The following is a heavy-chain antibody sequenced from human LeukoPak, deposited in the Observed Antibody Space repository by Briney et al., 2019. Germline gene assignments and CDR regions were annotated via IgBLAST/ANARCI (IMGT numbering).Heavy chain of an antibody. V-gene: IGHV5-51*01. CDR1: GYTFTNYW. CDR2: IYPGDSDT. CDR3: ARLGLLPHWYFDL. Sequence: GESLKISCKGSGYTFTNYWIAWVRQMPGKGLEWMGIIYPGDSDTRYSPSFQGQVTISADKSISTAYLQWSSLKASDTAMFYCARLGLLPHWYFDLWGRGTLVTVSS. D-gene: IGHD3-22*01. J-gene: IGHJ2*01.